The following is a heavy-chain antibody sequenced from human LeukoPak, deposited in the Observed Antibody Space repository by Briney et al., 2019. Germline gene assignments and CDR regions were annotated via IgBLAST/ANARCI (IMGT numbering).Heavy chain of an antibody. D-gene: IGHD3-3*01. CDR3: ARFGDFWSGYYGDY. CDR1: GFTFSNYW. J-gene: IGHJ4*02. V-gene: IGHV3-7*01. Sequence: GGSMRLSCAASGFTFSNYWMSWVRQAPGKGLEWVANIKQDGSEKYYVDSVKGRFTISRDNAKNLLYLQMNSLRAEDTAVYYCARFGDFWSGYYGDYWGQGTLVTVSS. CDR2: IKQDGSEK.